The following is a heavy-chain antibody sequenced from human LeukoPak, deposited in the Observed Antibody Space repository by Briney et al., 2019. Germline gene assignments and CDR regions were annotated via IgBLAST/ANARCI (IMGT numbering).Heavy chain of an antibody. CDR1: GYTFISYG. V-gene: IGHV1-18*01. Sequence: ASVKVSCKTSGYTFISYGFSWVRQAPGQGPEWMGWISAYDGNTNSAQKFQGRVIMTTDTSASTAYMEVRSLRPDDTAVYYCARPDYGDYYFDYWGQGTLVTVSS. D-gene: IGHD4-17*01. CDR3: ARPDYGDYYFDY. CDR2: ISAYDGNT. J-gene: IGHJ4*02.